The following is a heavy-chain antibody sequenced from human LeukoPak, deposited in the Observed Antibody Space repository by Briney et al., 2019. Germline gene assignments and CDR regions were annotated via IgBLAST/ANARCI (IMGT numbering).Heavy chain of an antibody. D-gene: IGHD4-17*01. CDR2: IYPGDSDT. V-gene: IGHV5-51*01. Sequence: GESLKISCKGSGYSFTSYWIVWVRQMPGKGLEWMGIIYPGDSDTRYSPSFQGQVTISADKSISTAYLQWSSLKASDTAMYYCARLPPNYGDYNPFDYWGQGTLVTVSS. CDR1: GYSFTSYW. CDR3: ARLPPNYGDYNPFDY. J-gene: IGHJ4*02.